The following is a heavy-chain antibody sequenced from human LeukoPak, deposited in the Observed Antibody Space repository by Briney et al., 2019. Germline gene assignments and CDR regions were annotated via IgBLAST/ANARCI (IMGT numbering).Heavy chain of an antibody. CDR2: ISSSSSYI. J-gene: IGHJ4*02. CDR3: ARIGIAVAGRGVDY. Sequence: GGSLRLSCAASGFTFSSYSMNWVRQAPGKGLEWVSSISSSSSYIYYADSVKGRFTISRDNAKNSLYLQMNSLRAEDTAVYYCARIGIAVAGRGVDYWSQGTLVTVSS. CDR1: GFTFSSYS. V-gene: IGHV3-21*01. D-gene: IGHD6-19*01.